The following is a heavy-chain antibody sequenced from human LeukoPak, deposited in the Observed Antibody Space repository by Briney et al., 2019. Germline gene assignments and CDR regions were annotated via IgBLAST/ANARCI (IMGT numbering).Heavy chain of an antibody. CDR3: ARVGVTAVSGDY. CDR2: INHSGST. J-gene: IGHJ4*02. Sequence: PSETLSLTCAAYGGSFSGYYWSWIRQPPGKGLEWIGEINHSGSTNYNPSLKSRVTISVDTSKNQFSLKLSSVTAADTAVYYCARVGVTAVSGDYWGQGTLVTVSS. D-gene: IGHD2-21*02. V-gene: IGHV4-34*01. CDR1: GGSFSGYY.